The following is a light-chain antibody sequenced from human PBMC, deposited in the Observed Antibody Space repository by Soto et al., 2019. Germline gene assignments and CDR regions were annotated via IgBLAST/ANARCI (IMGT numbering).Light chain of an antibody. CDR1: SSDVGAYNY. CDR3: TSLSNIAHSF. J-gene: IGLJ1*01. CDR2: EVS. V-gene: IGLV2-14*01. Sequence: QSVLTQPASVSGSPGQSITISCSGSSSDVGAYNYVSWYQQHPGKAPKLIIYEVSKRPSGVSNRFSGSKSGTTASLSISGLQAEDEADYYCTSLSNIAHSFFGTGTKVTVL.